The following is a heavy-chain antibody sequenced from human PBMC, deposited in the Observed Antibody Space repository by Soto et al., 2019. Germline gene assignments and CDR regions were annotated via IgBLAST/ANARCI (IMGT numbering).Heavy chain of an antibody. CDR1: GGTFSSYA. CDR2: IIPIFGIA. V-gene: IGHV1-69*10. J-gene: IGHJ5*02. CDR3: ARVKQVSGEGWFDP. D-gene: IGHD7-27*01. Sequence: ASVKVSCKASGGTFSSYAISWVRQAPGQGLEWMGGIIPIFGIANYAQKFQGRVTITADKSTSTAYMELSSLRSEDTAVYYCARVKQVSGEGWFDPWGQGTLVTVSS.